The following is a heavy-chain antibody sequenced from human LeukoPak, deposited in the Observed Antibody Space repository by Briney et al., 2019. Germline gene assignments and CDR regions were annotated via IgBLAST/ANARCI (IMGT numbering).Heavy chain of an antibody. CDR1: GGSISSYY. CDR3: AREYSSSDNWFDP. CDR2: IYYSGST. Sequence: SETLSLTCTVSGGSISSYYWSWIRQPPGKGLEWIGYIYYSGSTNYNPSLKSRVTISVDTSKNQFSLELSSVTAADTAVYYCAREYSSSDNWFDPWGQGTLVTVSS. D-gene: IGHD6-6*01. J-gene: IGHJ5*02. V-gene: IGHV4-59*01.